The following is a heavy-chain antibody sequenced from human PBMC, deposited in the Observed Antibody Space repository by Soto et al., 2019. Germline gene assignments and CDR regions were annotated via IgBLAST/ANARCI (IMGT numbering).Heavy chain of an antibody. J-gene: IGHJ5*02. CDR2: IYYSGSI. Sequence: QVQLQESGPGLVKPSQTLSLTCTVSGGSISSGGYYWSCIRQHPGKGLEWIGYIYYSGSIYYNPSLKTRVTLSVDTSKNQFSLKLSSVTAADTAVYYCARTSYDSSGTAADPWGQGTLVTVSS. V-gene: IGHV4-31*03. CDR1: GGSISSGGYY. D-gene: IGHD3-22*01. CDR3: ARTSYDSSGTAADP.